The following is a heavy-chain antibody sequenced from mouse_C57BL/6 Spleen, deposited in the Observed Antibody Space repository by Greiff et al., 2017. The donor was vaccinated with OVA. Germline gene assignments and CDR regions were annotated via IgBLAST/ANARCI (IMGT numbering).Heavy chain of an antibody. CDR3: ARNYDYNFDY. Sequence: QVQLQQPGAELVMPGASVKLSCKASGYTFTSYWMHWVKQRPGQGLEWIGEIDPSDSYTNYNQKFKGKSTLTVDKSSSTAYMQLSSLTSEDSAVYYCARNYDYNFDYWGQGTTLTVSS. CDR1: GYTFTSYW. J-gene: IGHJ2*01. V-gene: IGHV1-69*01. CDR2: IDPSDSYT. D-gene: IGHD2-4*01.